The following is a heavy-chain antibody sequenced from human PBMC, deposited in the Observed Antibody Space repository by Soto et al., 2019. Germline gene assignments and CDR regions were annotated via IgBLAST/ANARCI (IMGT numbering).Heavy chain of an antibody. Sequence: PGGSLRLSCAASGFTFSIYTMNWVRQAPGKGLEWVSSISSVSSYRYYADSVEGRFTISKDDAKNSLYLQMSSLRAEDTAVYYCARDAYYYDSRGSLYFDYWGQGSLVTVSS. V-gene: IGHV3-21*01. CDR3: ARDAYYYDSRGSLYFDY. CDR1: GFTFSIYT. J-gene: IGHJ4*02. CDR2: ISSVSSYR. D-gene: IGHD3-22*01.